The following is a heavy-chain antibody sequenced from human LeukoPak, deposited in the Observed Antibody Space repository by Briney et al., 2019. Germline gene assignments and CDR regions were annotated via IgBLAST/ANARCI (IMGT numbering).Heavy chain of an antibody. CDR3: AKGPFRSYSSPHWFDP. D-gene: IGHD6-13*01. CDR2: ISGSGGST. Sequence: GGSLRLSCAASGFTFSSYAMSWVRRAPGKGLEWVSAISGSGGSTYYADSVKGRFTISRDNPKNTLYLQMNSLSAEDTAVYYCAKGPFRSYSSPHWFDPWGQGTLVTASS. V-gene: IGHV3-23*01. J-gene: IGHJ5*02. CDR1: GFTFSSYA.